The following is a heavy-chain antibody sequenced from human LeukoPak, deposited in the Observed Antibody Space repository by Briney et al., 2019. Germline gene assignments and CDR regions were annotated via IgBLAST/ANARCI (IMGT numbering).Heavy chain of an antibody. D-gene: IGHD2-21*02. J-gene: IGHJ4*02. CDR1: GFTFSSYG. CDR2: ISYDGSNK. Sequence: PGGSLRLSCAASGFTFSSYGMHWVRQAPGKGLEWVAVISYDGSNKYYADSVKGRFTISRDNSKNTLYLQMNSLRAEDTAVYYCARDFAHIVVVTACLDYWGQGTLVTVSS. V-gene: IGHV3-30*03. CDR3: ARDFAHIVVVTACLDY.